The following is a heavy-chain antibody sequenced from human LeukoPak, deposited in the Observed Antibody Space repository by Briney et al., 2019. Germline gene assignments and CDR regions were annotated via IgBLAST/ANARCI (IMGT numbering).Heavy chain of an antibody. Sequence: GGSLRLSCAASGFSFMNAWMIWVRQASGKGLEWVGRIKSNADGGTPDYAAPARGRFTISRDDSKNTLYLQMNSLKTEDTAVYYCTTFYHEYSPYWGRGTLVTVSS. CDR2: IKSNADGGTP. J-gene: IGHJ4*02. CDR1: GFSFMNAW. CDR3: TTFYHEYSPY. D-gene: IGHD2/OR15-2a*01. V-gene: IGHV3-15*01.